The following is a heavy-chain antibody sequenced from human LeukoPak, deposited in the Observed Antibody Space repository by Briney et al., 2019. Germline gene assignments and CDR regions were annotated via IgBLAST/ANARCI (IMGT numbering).Heavy chain of an antibody. CDR1: GGSISSGGYY. CDR3: ARTGSYYVKVK. D-gene: IGHD3-10*02. J-gene: IGHJ3*01. V-gene: IGHV4-31*03. CDR2: IYYSGST. Sequence: SETLSLTCTVSGGSISSGGYYWSWVRQHPGKGLGWIGYIYYSGSTYYNPSLKSRVTISVDTSKNQFSLKLSSVTAADTAVYYCARTGSYYVKVKWGQGTMVTVSS.